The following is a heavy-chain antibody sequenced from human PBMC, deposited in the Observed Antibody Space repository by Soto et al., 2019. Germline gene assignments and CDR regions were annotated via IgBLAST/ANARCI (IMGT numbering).Heavy chain of an antibody. D-gene: IGHD3-16*01. CDR2: IYTRGTT. CDR3: ARGGTYVFDS. CDR1: GAPISSFY. J-gene: IGHJ4*02. V-gene: IGHV4-4*07. Sequence: QVQLQESGPGLVKPSETLSLACTVSGAPISSFYWSWIRQSAGKGLEWIGRIYTRGTTDYNPSLNSRVTVSIDTSKNQLSLKLTSVTAADTALYYCARGGTYVFDSWGQGILVTVSS.